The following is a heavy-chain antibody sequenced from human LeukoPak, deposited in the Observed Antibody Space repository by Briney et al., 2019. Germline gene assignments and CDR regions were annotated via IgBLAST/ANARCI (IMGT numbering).Heavy chain of an antibody. CDR1: DGSLINYF. V-gene: IGHV4-4*07. D-gene: IGHD1-1*01. J-gene: IGHJ6*03. Sequence: SETLSLTCTVSDGSLINYFWTWIRRPAGKGLEWIGLVYTSGSTNYNASLNGRVSISRDTTKNLFSLRLRSVTAADTAVYFCARGRVSSSTWYSTYYYYFYMDVWGKGTTVTVSS. CDR3: ARGRVSSSTWYSTYYYYFYMDV. CDR2: VYTSGST.